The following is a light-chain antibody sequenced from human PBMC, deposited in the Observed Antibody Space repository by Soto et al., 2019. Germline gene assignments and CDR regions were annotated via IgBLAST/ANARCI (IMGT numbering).Light chain of an antibody. CDR2: DAT. CDR1: HNIEKW. J-gene: IGKJ1*01. V-gene: IGKV1-5*01. CDR3: QQFAKSST. Sequence: IQMTQSPSTLSASVGDRVTITCRASHNIEKWMAWYQQKRGRAPSLLIFDATTLHYGVPSRFSGGGSGTEFTLTSNGLQPDDFATYYCQQFAKSSTFGQGTTVEIK.